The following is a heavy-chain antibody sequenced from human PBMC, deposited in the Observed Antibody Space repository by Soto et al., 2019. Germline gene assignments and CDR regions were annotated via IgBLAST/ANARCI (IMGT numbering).Heavy chain of an antibody. Sequence: PGGSLRLSCAASGFTVSSNYMSWVRQAPGKGLEWVSVIYSGGSTYYADSVKGRFTISRDNSKNTLYLQMNSLRAEDTAVYYCARDRIVLVPAAMHYYGMDFWGQGTTVTVSS. CDR2: IYSGGST. J-gene: IGHJ6*02. CDR1: GFTVSSNY. CDR3: ARDRIVLVPAAMHYYGMDF. D-gene: IGHD2-2*01. V-gene: IGHV3-53*01.